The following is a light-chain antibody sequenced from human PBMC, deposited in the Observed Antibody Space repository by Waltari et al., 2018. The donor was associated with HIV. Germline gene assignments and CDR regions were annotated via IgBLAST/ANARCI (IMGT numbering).Light chain of an antibody. CDR3: SSYASTSTPVL. CDR1: SSDIGSFNR. Sequence: GQSITISCTGTSSDIGSFNRVSWYQQHPGKVPKLIIYEVSNRPSGISDRFSGSKSGNTASLTISGLQADDEALFYCSSYASTSTPVLFGGGTQLTVL. V-gene: IGLV2-14*02. CDR2: EVS. J-gene: IGLJ2*01.